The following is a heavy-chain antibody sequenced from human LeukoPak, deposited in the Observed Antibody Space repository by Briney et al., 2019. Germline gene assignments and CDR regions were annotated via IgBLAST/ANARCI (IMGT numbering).Heavy chain of an antibody. CDR3: ARTYYYDSSPYPNWFDP. D-gene: IGHD3-22*01. CDR1: GGXISSSSYY. CDR2: IYYSGST. J-gene: IGHJ5*02. V-gene: IGHV4-39*01. Sequence: SETLSLTCTVSGGXISSSSYYWDWIRQPPGKGLEWIGSIYYSGSTYYNPSLKSRVTISVDTSRDQFSLKLSSVTAADTAVYYCARTYYYDSSPYPNWFDPWGQGTLVTVSS.